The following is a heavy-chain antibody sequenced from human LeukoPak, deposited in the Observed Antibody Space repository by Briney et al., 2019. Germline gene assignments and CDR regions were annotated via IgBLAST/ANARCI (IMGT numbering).Heavy chain of an antibody. D-gene: IGHD1-26*01. CDR2: ITGSGAST. J-gene: IGHJ4*02. CDR1: GFTFSSYA. Sequence: HPGGSLRLSCAASGFTFSSYAMSWVRQAPGKGLEWVSSITGSGASTYYADSVKGRFIISRDNSNNTLYLQMNSLRAEDTAVYYCAKDREKAVGATIFDHWGQGTLVTVSS. V-gene: IGHV3-23*01. CDR3: AKDREKAVGATIFDH.